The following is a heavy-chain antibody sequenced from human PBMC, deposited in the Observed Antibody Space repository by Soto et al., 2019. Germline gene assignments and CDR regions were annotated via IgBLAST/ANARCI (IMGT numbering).Heavy chain of an antibody. CDR2: ISSSSSYI. D-gene: IGHD6-13*01. CDR1: GFTFSSYS. CDR3: AAYSSSWPFDY. Sequence: GGSLRLSCAASGFTFSSYSMNWVRQAPGKGLEGVSSISSSSSYIYYADSVKGRFTISRDNAKNSLYLQMNSLRAEDTAVYYCAAYSSSWPFDYWGQGTLVTVSS. J-gene: IGHJ4*02. V-gene: IGHV3-21*01.